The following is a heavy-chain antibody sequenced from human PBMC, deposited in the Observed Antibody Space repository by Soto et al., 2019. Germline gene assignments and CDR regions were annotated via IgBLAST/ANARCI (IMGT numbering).Heavy chain of an antibody. CDR1: GGTFSTYA. V-gene: IGHV1-69*12. CDR2: INPIFGTT. CDR3: ARYKWGDDYHPALYFDL. D-gene: IGHD4-17*01. J-gene: IGHJ2*01. Sequence: QGQLVQSGAEVKKPESSVKVSCKASGGTFSTYAISWVRQAPGQGLEWMGGINPIFGTTNYAQKFQGRVTISADESTSTAYMELSSLRSEDTAVYYCARYKWGDDYHPALYFDLWGRGTLVTVSS.